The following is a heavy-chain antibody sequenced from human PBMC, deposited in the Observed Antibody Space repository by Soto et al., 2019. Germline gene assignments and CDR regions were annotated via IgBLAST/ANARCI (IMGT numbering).Heavy chain of an antibody. D-gene: IGHD1-1*01. J-gene: IGHJ4*02. CDR1: GYNVSTWHNFTSYW. CDR2: IYPGDSDT. Sequence: GESLKISCMGSGYNVSTWHNFTSYWIAWVRQMPGEGLEWMGIIYPGDSDTRYSPSFQGQVTFSVDKSLTTAYLQWNNLKASDTARYYCARQRAWNDAFDFWGQGTLVTVSS. CDR3: ARQRAWNDAFDF. V-gene: IGHV5-51*01.